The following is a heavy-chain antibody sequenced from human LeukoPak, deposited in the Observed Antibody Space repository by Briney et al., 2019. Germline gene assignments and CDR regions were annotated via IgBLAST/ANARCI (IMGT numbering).Heavy chain of an antibody. J-gene: IGHJ3*02. V-gene: IGHV3-23*01. D-gene: IGHD3-10*01. CDR1: GFTFSSYA. CDR2: ISGSGGST. CDR3: AKGGRYYYGSGSYAFDI. Sequence: GGSLRLSCAASGFTFSSYAMSWVRHAPGKGLEWVSAISGSGGSTYYADSVKGRFTISRDNSKNTLYLQMNSLRAEDTAVYYCAKGGRYYYGSGSYAFDIWGQGTMVTVSS.